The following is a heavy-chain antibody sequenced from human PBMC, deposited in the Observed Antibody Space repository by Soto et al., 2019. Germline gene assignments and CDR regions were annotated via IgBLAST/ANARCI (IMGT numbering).Heavy chain of an antibody. CDR3: ARGRGAAADYFDF. J-gene: IGHJ4*02. V-gene: IGHV3-7*03. D-gene: IGHD6-25*01. CDR1: GFTFSSYW. Sequence: GGSLRLSCAASGFTFSSYWMSWVRQAPGKGLEWVANIKQDGSEKYYVDSVKGRFTISGDNAKNSLFLQMNSLRAEDTTVYYCARGRGAAADYFDFWGQGTLVTVSS. CDR2: IKQDGSEK.